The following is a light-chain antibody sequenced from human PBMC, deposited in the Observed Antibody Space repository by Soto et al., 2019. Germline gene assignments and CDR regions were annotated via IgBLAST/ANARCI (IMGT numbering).Light chain of an antibody. Sequence: EIVVTKSAATGSVSAWERVTPACGASQSVSSNFAWYQQKPGKAPRLLIYGISTRATGIPERFSGSGSGTDFTLTISRLEPEDFAVYYCEQYNSSPLTFGQGTKVDIK. CDR2: GIS. V-gene: IGKV3D-15*01. CDR1: QSVSSN. CDR3: EQYNSSPLT. J-gene: IGKJ1*01.